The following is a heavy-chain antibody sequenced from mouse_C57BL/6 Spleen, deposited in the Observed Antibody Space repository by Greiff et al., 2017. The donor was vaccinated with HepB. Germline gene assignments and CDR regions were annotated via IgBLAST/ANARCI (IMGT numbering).Heavy chain of an antibody. CDR3: ARYYYGNYGYFDV. V-gene: IGHV1-85*01. CDR2: IYPRDGST. Sequence: QVHVKQSGPELVKPGASVKLSCKASGYTFTSYDINWVKQRPGQGLEWIGWIYPRDGSTKYNEKLKGKATLTVDTSSSTAYMELHSLTSEDSAVYFCARYYYGNYGYFDVWGTGTTVTVSS. J-gene: IGHJ1*03. D-gene: IGHD2-1*01. CDR1: GYTFTSYD.